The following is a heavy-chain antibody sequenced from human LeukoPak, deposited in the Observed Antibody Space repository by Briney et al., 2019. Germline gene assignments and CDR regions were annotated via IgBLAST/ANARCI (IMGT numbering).Heavy chain of an antibody. V-gene: IGHV4-34*01. CDR3: AREPGIAVAGIVY. Sequence: PSETLSLTCAVYGGSFSGYYWSWIRQPPGKGLEWIGEINYSGSTNYNPSLKSRVTISVDTSKNQFSLKLSSVTAADTAVYYCAREPGIAVAGIVYWGQGTLVTVSS. D-gene: IGHD6-19*01. J-gene: IGHJ4*02. CDR2: INYSGST. CDR1: GGSFSGYY.